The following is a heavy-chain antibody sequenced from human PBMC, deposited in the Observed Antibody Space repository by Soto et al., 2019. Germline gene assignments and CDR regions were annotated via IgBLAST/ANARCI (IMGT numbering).Heavy chain of an antibody. CDR1: GYTFTSYW. J-gene: IGHJ4*02. V-gene: IGHV5-51*01. CDR3: ARQAYHYDTYSFGY. Sequence: GEYLKIYCKASGYTFTSYWIGWVRQMPGKGLDWMGITYPSTSETRFSPSFQGQVTLSADKSIFTAYLQWSSLKASDTAIYYCARQAYHYDTYSFGYWGQGTLVTVSS. CDR2: TYPSTSET. D-gene: IGHD3-22*01.